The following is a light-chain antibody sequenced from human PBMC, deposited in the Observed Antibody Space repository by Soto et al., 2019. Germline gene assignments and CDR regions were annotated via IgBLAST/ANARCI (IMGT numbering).Light chain of an antibody. CDR1: QTVSSY. CDR3: QQRSSWPLT. Sequence: SMLTQSPSTLSLSPGERATLSCRASQTVSSYLAWYQQKAGQAPRPLIYDASNRAPGIPARFSGSGSGTDFTLTISSLEPEDFAVYYCQQRSSWPLTFGGGTKVDI. J-gene: IGKJ4*01. CDR2: DAS. V-gene: IGKV3-11*01.